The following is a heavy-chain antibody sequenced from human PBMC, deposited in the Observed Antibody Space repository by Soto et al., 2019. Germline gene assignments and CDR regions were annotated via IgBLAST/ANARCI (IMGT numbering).Heavy chain of an antibody. J-gene: IGHJ4*02. V-gene: IGHV4-4*07. D-gene: IGHD3-22*01. Sequence: SETLSLTCTVSGGSISSYYWSWIRHPAGKGLEWIGRIYTSGSTNYTPSLKSRVTMSVDTSKNQFSLKLSSVTAADTAVYYCARDSYDGSGYYFAYFDYWGQGTLGTVA. CDR1: GGSISSYY. CDR2: IYTSGST. CDR3: ARDSYDGSGYYFAYFDY.